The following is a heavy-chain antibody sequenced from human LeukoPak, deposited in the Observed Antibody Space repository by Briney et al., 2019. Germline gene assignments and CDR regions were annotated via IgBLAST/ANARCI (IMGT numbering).Heavy chain of an antibody. CDR2: ISSSGSYI. D-gene: IGHD6-13*01. Sequence: GGSLRLSCAASGFTFSSYSMNWVRQAPGKGLEWVSSISSSGSYIYYADSVKGRFTISRDNAKNSLYLQMNSLRAEDTAVYYCARDPRYSSSWIDYWGQGTLVTVSS. CDR1: GFTFSSYS. CDR3: ARDPRYSSSWIDY. V-gene: IGHV3-21*01. J-gene: IGHJ4*02.